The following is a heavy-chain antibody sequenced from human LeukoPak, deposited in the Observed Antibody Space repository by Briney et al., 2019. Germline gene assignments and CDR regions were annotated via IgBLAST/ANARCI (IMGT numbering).Heavy chain of an antibody. CDR3: ARSQGSWYEGINY. D-gene: IGHD6-13*01. V-gene: IGHV1-8*01. J-gene: IGHJ4*02. CDR1: GYTFTSYD. CDR2: MNPNSGNT. Sequence: ASVKVSCKASGYTFTSYDINWERQAPGQGLEWMGWMNPNSGNTGYAQKFQGRVTMTRNTSISTTYMELSSLRSEDTAVYYCARSQGSWYEGINYWGQGTLVIVSS.